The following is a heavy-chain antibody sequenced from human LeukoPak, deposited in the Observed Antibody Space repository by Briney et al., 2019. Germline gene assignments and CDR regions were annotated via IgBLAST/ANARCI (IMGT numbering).Heavy chain of an antibody. Sequence: APVKVSCKASGYTFTNYYIHWVRQAPGQGLEWMGTINPSIGTTSYAQKFQGRITMTRDTSTSTIYMELSSLRSEDTAVYYCAKIVGASNGYFDYWGQGTLVTVSS. CDR1: GYTFTNYY. CDR2: INPSIGTT. D-gene: IGHD1-26*01. V-gene: IGHV1-46*01. J-gene: IGHJ4*02. CDR3: AKIVGASNGYFDY.